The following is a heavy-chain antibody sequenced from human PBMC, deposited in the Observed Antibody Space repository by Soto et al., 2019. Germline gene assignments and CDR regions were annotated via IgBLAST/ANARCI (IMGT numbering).Heavy chain of an antibody. CDR3: ARETEGMSSGGTRYSGSYNYYYYGMDV. CDR2: INPNSGGT. V-gene: IGHV1-2*04. D-gene: IGHD1-26*01. Sequence: GASVKVSCEASGYTFTGYYIHWVRQAPGQGLEWMGWINPNSGGTNYAQKFQGWVNMTRDTSISTAYMELSRLRSDDTAVYYCARETEGMSSGGTRYSGSYNYYYYGMDVWGQGSTVTVYS. J-gene: IGHJ6*02. CDR1: GYTFTGYY.